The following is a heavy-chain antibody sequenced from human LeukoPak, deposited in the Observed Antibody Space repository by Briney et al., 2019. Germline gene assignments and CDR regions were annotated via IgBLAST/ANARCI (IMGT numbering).Heavy chain of an antibody. CDR3: AKDSHSSSWDY. D-gene: IGHD6-13*01. CDR2: ISGSGGST. CDR1: GFTFSSYA. Sequence: SGGSLRLPCAASGFTFSSYAMSWVRQAPGKGLEWVSAISGSGGSTYYADSVKGRFTISRDNSKNTLYLQMNGLRAEDTAVYYCAKDSHSSSWDYWGQGTLVTVSS. V-gene: IGHV3-23*01. J-gene: IGHJ4*02.